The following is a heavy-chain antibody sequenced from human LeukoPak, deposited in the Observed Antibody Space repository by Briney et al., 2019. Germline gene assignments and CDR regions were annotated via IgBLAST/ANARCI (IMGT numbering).Heavy chain of an antibody. J-gene: IGHJ4*02. V-gene: IGHV1-46*01. D-gene: IGHD3-10*01. CDR2: INPSGGST. CDR3: ARDHQYGSGTPHPFLDY. CDR1: GYTFTSYY. Sequence: ASVKVSCKASGYTFTSYYMHWVRQAPGQGLEWTGIINPSGGSTSYAQKFQGRVTMTWDTSTSTVYMELSSLRSEDTAVYYCARDHQYGSGTPHPFLDYWGQGTLVTVSS.